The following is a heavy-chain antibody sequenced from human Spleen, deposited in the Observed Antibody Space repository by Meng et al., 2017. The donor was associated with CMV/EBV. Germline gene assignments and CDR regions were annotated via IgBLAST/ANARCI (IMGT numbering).Heavy chain of an antibody. J-gene: IGHJ4*02. Sequence: GGSLRLSCAASGFTFTNYALHWVRQAPGKGLEWVAVTSYDGSKKYYADSVKGRFNISRDNSKNTLYLQMNSLRAEDTAVYHCARDRTNNYYYEILTGCAFDYWGQGTLVTVSS. CDR1: GFTFTNYA. CDR3: ARDRTNNYYYEILTGCAFDY. CDR2: TSYDGSKK. V-gene: IGHV3-30*04. D-gene: IGHD3-9*01.